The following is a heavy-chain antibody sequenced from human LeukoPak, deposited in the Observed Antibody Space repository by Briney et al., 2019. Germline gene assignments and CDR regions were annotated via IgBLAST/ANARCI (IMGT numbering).Heavy chain of an antibody. D-gene: IGHD3-10*01. CDR1: GYTFTSYG. V-gene: IGHV1-18*01. J-gene: IGHJ5*02. Sequence: GASVKVSCKASGYTFTSYGISWVRQAPGQGLEWMGWISAYNGNTNYAQKLQGRVNMTTDTSTSTAYMELRSLRSDDTAVYYCARVATYYYGSGSYGSGWFDPWGQGTLVTVSS. CDR2: ISAYNGNT. CDR3: ARVATYYYGSGSYGSGWFDP.